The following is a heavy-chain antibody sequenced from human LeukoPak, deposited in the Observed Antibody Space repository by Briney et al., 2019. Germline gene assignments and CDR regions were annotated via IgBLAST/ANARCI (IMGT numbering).Heavy chain of an antibody. V-gene: IGHV1-69*13. Sequence: SVKVSCKASGYTFTSNYIHWVRQAPGQGLEWMGGIIPIFGTANYAQKFQGRVTITADESTSTAYMELSSLRSEDTAVYYCARDGSGTTGLDYWGQGTLVTVSS. J-gene: IGHJ4*02. CDR3: ARDGSGTTGLDY. D-gene: IGHD1-1*01. CDR2: IIPIFGTA. CDR1: GYTFTSNY.